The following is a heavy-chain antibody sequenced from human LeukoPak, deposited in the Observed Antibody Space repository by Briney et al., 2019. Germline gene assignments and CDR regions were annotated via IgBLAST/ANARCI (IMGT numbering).Heavy chain of an antibody. D-gene: IGHD6-19*01. CDR3: AISGYSSGWYFYFDY. CDR1: GFTFSSYS. V-gene: IGHV3-48*02. Sequence: GGSLRLSCAASGFTFSSYSMNWVRQAPGKGLEWVSYISSSSSTIYYADSVKGRFTISRDNAKNSLYLQMNSLRDEDTAVYYCAISGYSSGWYFYFDYWGQGTLVTVSS. J-gene: IGHJ4*02. CDR2: ISSSSSTI.